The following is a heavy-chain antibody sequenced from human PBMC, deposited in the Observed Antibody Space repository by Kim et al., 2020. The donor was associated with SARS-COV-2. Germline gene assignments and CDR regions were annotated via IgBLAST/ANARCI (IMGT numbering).Heavy chain of an antibody. V-gene: IGHV4-61*01. CDR2: IYYSGST. Sequence: SETLSLTCTVSGGSVSSGSYYWSWIRQPPGKGLEWIGYIYYSGSTNYNPSLRSRVTISVDTSKNQFSLKLSSVTAADTAVYYCAGNYDILTGAPDAFDIWGQGTMVTVSS. J-gene: IGHJ3*02. CDR1: GGSVSSGSYY. CDR3: AGNYDILTGAPDAFDI. D-gene: IGHD3-9*01.